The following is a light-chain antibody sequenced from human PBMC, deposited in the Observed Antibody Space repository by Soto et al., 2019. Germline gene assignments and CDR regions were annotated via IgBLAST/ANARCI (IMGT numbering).Light chain of an antibody. V-gene: IGKV3-15*01. Sequence: EIVMTQSPATLSVSPGERATLSCRANQSVSSGLAWYQQKPGQAPRLLIYATSSRATGVPARFSGSGSGTEFTLTISSLQSEDFAVYYCLQYNNWPTFGQGTKVEIK. CDR3: LQYNNWPT. CDR2: ATS. CDR1: QSVSSG. J-gene: IGKJ1*01.